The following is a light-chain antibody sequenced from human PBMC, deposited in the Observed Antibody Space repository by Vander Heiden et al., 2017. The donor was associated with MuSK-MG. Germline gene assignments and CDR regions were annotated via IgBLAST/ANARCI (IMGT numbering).Light chain of an antibody. Sequence: DIVMTQSPLSLPVTPGEPASISCRSSQSLLHSYVYNYLDWYLQKPGQSPQLRIYLGSNRASGVPDRFSGSGSGTDFTLKISRVEAEDFGVYYCMQALQTPLTFGPGTKVDIK. V-gene: IGKV2-28*01. CDR2: LGS. CDR3: MQALQTPLT. CDR1: QSLLHSYVYNY. J-gene: IGKJ3*01.